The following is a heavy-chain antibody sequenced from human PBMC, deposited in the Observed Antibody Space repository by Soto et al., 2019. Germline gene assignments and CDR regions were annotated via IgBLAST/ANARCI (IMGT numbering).Heavy chain of an antibody. CDR2: IYYSGST. J-gene: IGHJ6*02. V-gene: IGHV4-61*01. Sequence: PSETLSLTCTVSGGSVSSGSYYWSWIRQPLGKGLEWIGYIYYSGSTNYNPSLKSRVTISVDTSKNQFSLKLSSVTAADTAVYYCARSLLWFGELLSENYYYYGMDVWGQGTTVTVS. D-gene: IGHD3-10*01. CDR3: ARSLLWFGELLSENYYYYGMDV. CDR1: GGSVSSGSYY.